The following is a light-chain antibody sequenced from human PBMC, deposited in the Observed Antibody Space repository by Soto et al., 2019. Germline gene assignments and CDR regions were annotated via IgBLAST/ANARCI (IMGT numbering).Light chain of an antibody. Sequence: QAVVTQEPSLTVSPGGTVTLTCGSSTGAVTSGHYPYWFQQKPGQAPRTLIYDTSNKHSWTPARFSGSLLGGKAALTPSGAQPEDEAEYYCLLSYSGARQGVFGGGTKLTVL. J-gene: IGLJ2*01. CDR2: DTS. CDR1: TGAVTSGHY. CDR3: LLSYSGARQGV. V-gene: IGLV7-46*01.